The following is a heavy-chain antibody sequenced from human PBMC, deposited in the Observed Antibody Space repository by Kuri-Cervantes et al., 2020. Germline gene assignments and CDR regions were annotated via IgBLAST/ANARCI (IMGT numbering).Heavy chain of an antibody. CDR1: GYTFTSYG. V-gene: IGHV1-18*01. CDR3: ARDVGYYYGSGSHFNWLDP. J-gene: IGHJ5*02. Sequence: ASVKVSCKASGYTFTSYGISWVRQAPGQGLEWMGWISAYNGNTNYAQKFQGRVTITTDESTSTAYMELSSLRSEDTAVYYCARDVGYYYGSGSHFNWLDPWGQGTLVTVSS. D-gene: IGHD3-10*01. CDR2: ISAYNGNT.